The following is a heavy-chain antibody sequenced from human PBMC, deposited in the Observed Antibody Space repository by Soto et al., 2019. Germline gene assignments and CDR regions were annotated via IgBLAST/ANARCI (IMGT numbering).Heavy chain of an antibody. CDR2: ISWSRAAL. J-gene: IGHJ5*02. CDR1: GFNFADHA. Sequence: EVQLVESGGGLVQPGRSLRLSCAASGFNFADHAMHWVRQAPGKGLEWLAAISWSRAALGYADSVKGRFTISRDNANSSLYLQMTSLRCEDTALYYCATEGSLWGGGRFAPWRQGTLVIVSP. D-gene: IGHD3-16*01. V-gene: IGHV3-9*01. CDR3: ATEGSLWGGGRFAP.